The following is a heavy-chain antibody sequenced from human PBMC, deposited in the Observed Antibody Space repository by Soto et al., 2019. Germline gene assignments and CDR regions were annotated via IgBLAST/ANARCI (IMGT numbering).Heavy chain of an antibody. V-gene: IGHV1-69*06. Sequence: GASVKVSCKASGGTFSSYAISWVRQAPGQGLEWMGGIIPIFGTANYAQKFQGRVTITADKSTSTAYMELSSLRSEDTAVYYCARGANQRAVTATSFDYWGQGTLVTVSS. CDR2: IIPIFGTA. CDR1: GGTFSSYA. CDR3: ARGANQRAVTATSFDY. J-gene: IGHJ4*02. D-gene: IGHD2-21*02.